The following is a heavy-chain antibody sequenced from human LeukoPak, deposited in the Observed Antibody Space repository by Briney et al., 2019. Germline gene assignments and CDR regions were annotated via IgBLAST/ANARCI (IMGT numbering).Heavy chain of an antibody. CDR3: ARASRDYDFWSGTVDAFDI. Sequence: PSETLSLTCTVSGVSISSYYWSWIRQPPGKGLEWIGYIYTSGSTNYNPSLKSRVTISVDTSKNQFSLKLSSVTAADTAVYYCARASRDYDFWSGTVDAFDIWGQGTMVTVSS. V-gene: IGHV4-4*09. CDR2: IYTSGST. J-gene: IGHJ3*02. D-gene: IGHD3-3*01. CDR1: GVSISSYY.